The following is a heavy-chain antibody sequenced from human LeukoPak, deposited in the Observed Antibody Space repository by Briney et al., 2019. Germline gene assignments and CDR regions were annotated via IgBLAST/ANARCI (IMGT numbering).Heavy chain of an antibody. J-gene: IGHJ4*02. CDR1: GFTFSSYW. Sequence: PGGSLRLSCAASGFTFSSYWMSWVRQAPGKGLERVATIKEDGSEKYYVDSVKGRFTISRDNAKNSLYPQMNSLRAEDTAVYYCARDRSRCYYWGQGTLVTVSS. CDR3: ARDRSRCYY. V-gene: IGHV3-7*01. CDR2: IKEDGSEK.